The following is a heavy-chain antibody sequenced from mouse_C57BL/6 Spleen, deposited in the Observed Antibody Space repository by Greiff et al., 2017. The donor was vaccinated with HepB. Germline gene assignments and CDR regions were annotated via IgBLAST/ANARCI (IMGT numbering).Heavy chain of an antibody. D-gene: IGHD4-1*01. Sequence: EVQLQQSGPELVKPGASVKISCKASGYTFTDYYMNWVKQSHGKSLEWIGDINPNNGGTSYNQKFKGKATLTVDKSSSTAYMELRSLTSEDSAVYYCARSPNWVGFDYWGQGTTLTVSS. CDR1: GYTFTDYY. CDR3: ARSPNWVGFDY. J-gene: IGHJ2*01. CDR2: INPNNGGT. V-gene: IGHV1-26*01.